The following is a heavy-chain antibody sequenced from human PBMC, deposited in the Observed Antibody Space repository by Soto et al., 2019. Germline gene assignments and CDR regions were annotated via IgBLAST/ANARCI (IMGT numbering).Heavy chain of an antibody. CDR3: AAGLPRKVGINWFDP. CDR2: INSDGSST. Sequence: EVQLVESGGGLVQPGGSLRLSCAASGFTFSSYWMHWVRQAPGKGLVWVSRINSDGSSTSYADSVKGRFTISRDNAKNTLYLQMNSLRAEDTAVYYCAAGLPRKVGINWFDPWGQGTLVTVSS. J-gene: IGHJ5*02. CDR1: GFTFSSYW. V-gene: IGHV3-74*01. D-gene: IGHD6-19*01.